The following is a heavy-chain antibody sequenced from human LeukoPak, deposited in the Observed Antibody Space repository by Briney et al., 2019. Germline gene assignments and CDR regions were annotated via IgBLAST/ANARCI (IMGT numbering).Heavy chain of an antibody. CDR3: ARDKLSVAHEPRPLDY. V-gene: IGHV3-48*04. CDR2: ISSSSSTI. D-gene: IGHD1-14*01. Sequence: GGSLRLSCAASGFTFSSYSMNWVRQAPGKGLEWVSYISSSSSTIYYADSVKGRFTISRDNAKNSLYLQTNSLRAEDTAVYYCARDKLSVAHEPRPLDYWGQGTLVTVSS. J-gene: IGHJ4*02. CDR1: GFTFSSYS.